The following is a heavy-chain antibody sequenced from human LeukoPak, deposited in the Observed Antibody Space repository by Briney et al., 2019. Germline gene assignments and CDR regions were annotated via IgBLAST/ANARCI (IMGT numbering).Heavy chain of an antibody. V-gene: IGHV4-39*02. D-gene: IGHD6-19*01. Sequence: SETLSLTCTVSGGSISSSSYYWGWIRQPPGKGLEWIGSIYYSGSTYYNPSLKSRATISVDTSKNQFSLKLSSVTAADTAVYYCVRDGGSGWVTPDAFDIWGQGTMVTVSS. CDR1: GGSISSSSYY. CDR3: VRDGGSGWVTPDAFDI. CDR2: IYYSGST. J-gene: IGHJ3*02.